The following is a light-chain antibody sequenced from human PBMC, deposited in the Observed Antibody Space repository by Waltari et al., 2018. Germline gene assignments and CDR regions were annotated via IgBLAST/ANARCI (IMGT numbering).Light chain of an antibody. CDR1: QSVSRA. Sequence: EVVLTQSPGTLSLSPGDRATLSCRASQSVSRALVWYQQKPGQAPRLLIYGVSNRATGIPDRFSGSGSGTDFSLTIRRLEPEDFAVYYFQNYERLPATFGQGTRVEIK. J-gene: IGKJ1*01. V-gene: IGKV3-20*01. CDR2: GVS. CDR3: QNYERLPAT.